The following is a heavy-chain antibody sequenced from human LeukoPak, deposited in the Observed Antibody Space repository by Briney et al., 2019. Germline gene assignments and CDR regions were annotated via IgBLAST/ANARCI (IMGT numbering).Heavy chain of an antibody. J-gene: IGHJ6*02. CDR3: ARGRDIVATAPDYNYGMDV. CDR2: IWEGGRET. D-gene: IGHD5-12*01. Sequence: GGSLRLSCTASGFTFSGYWMNWVRRAPGKGLEWVANIWEGGRETHYVDSVKGRFTISGDSAKTSLDLQMNSLRAEDAAVYYCARGRDIVATAPDYNYGMDVWGQGTTVTVSS. CDR1: GFTFSGYW. V-gene: IGHV3-7*01.